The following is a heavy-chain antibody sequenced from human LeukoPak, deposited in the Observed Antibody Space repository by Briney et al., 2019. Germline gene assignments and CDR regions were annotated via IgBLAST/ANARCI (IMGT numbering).Heavy chain of an antibody. D-gene: IGHD1-7*01. Sequence: GGSLRLSCAASGFTFSSYSMNWVRQAPGKGLEWVSSISSSSSYIYYAVSVKGRFTISRDNAKNSLYLQMNSLRAEDTAVYHCARDQLELRRDYYYYYMDVWGKGTTVTVSS. CDR2: ISSSSSYI. CDR1: GFTFSSYS. J-gene: IGHJ6*03. CDR3: ARDQLELRRDYYYYYMDV. V-gene: IGHV3-21*01.